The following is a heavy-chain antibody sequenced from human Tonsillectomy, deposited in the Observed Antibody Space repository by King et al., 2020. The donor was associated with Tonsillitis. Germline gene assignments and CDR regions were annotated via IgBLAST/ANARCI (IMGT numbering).Heavy chain of an antibody. Sequence: VQLVESVGGLVQPGGSLRLSCAASGFTFSSYAMSWIRQAPGKGLEWVSAISGSGGDTYYADSIKGRFTISRDNSKNTLYLQMNSLRAEDTAVYYCARRARDSSDYHFDYWGQGTLVTVSS. V-gene: IGHV3-23*04. CDR3: ARRARDSSDYHFDY. J-gene: IGHJ4*02. CDR2: ISGSGGDT. CDR1: GFTFSSYA. D-gene: IGHD3-22*01.